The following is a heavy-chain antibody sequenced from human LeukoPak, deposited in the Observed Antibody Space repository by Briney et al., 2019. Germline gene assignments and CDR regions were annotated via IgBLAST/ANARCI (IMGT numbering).Heavy chain of an antibody. V-gene: IGHV3-21*01. Sequence: GGSLRLSCAASGFTFSRNWMTWVRQAPGKGLEWVSSISSSSSYIYYADSVKGRFTISRDNAKNSLYLQMNSLRAEDTAVYYCARDRGYYDSSGYYYVFNWFDPWGQGTLVTVSS. D-gene: IGHD3-22*01. CDR1: GFTFSRNW. J-gene: IGHJ5*02. CDR3: ARDRGYYDSSGYYYVFNWFDP. CDR2: ISSSSSYI.